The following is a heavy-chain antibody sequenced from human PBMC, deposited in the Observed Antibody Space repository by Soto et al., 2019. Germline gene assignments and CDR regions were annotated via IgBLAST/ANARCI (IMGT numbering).Heavy chain of an antibody. CDR2: IWYDASNE. Sequence: VAVIWYDASNEYYAASVKGRFTISRDNSNNTLYLQMNSLRADDTAVYYCATLAAKSGFDIWGQGTIVTVSS. V-gene: IGHV3-33*01. J-gene: IGHJ3*02. D-gene: IGHD2-15*01. CDR3: ATLAAKSGFDI.